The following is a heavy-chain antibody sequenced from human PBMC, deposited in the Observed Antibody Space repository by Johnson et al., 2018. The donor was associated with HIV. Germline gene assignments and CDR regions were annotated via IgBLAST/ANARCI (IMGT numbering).Heavy chain of an antibody. Sequence: VQLVESGGGLVKPGGSLRLSCAASGFTVSSNYMSWIRQAPGKGLEWVSVISGSGGSTYYADSVKGRFTISRDNSKNTLYLQMNSLRAEDTAVYYCAKDRYSSSSVGAFDIWGQGTMVTVSS. CDR2: ISGSGGST. CDR1: GFTVSSNY. CDR3: AKDRYSSSSVGAFDI. V-gene: IGHV3-23*04. D-gene: IGHD6-6*01. J-gene: IGHJ3*02.